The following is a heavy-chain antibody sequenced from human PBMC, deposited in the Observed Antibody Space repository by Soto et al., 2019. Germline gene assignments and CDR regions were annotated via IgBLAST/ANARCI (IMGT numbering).Heavy chain of an antibody. V-gene: IGHV5-51*01. J-gene: IGHJ4*02. CDR3: ARLYYYDSSGYYNPAAGYYFDY. Sequence: LGESLKISCKGSGYSFTSYWIGWVRQVPGKGLEWMGIIYPGDSDTRYSPSFQGQVTISADKSISTAYLQWSSLKASDTAMYYCARLYYYDSSGYYNPAAGYYFDYWGQGTLVTVSS. CDR2: IYPGDSDT. CDR1: GYSFTSYW. D-gene: IGHD3-22*01.